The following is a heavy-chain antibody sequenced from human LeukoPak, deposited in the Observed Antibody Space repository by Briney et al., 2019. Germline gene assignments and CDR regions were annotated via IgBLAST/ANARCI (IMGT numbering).Heavy chain of an antibody. Sequence: GGSLRLSCAASGFTFDDYGMSWVRQAPGKGLEWVSGINWNGGSTGYADSVKGRFTISRDNAKNSLYLQMNSLRAEDTALYYCARGVYGSGSYYSYDYWGQGTLVTVSS. CDR3: ARGVYGSGSYYSYDY. J-gene: IGHJ4*02. CDR2: INWNGGST. V-gene: IGHV3-20*04. CDR1: GFTFDDYG. D-gene: IGHD3-10*01.